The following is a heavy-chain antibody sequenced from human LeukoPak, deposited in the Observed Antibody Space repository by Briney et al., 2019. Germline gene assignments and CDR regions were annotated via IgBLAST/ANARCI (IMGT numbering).Heavy chain of an antibody. CDR2: ISSSSSNI. CDR3: AKGVLSFRYFDY. D-gene: IGHD3-9*01. V-gene: IGHV3-21*04. CDR1: GFTVSSNY. Sequence: KSGGSLRLSCAASGFTVSSNYMSWVRQAPGKGLEWVSSISSSSSNIYYADSVKGRFTISRDNAKNSLYLQMNSLRAEDTAEYYCAKGVLSFRYFDYWGQGTLVTVSS. J-gene: IGHJ4*02.